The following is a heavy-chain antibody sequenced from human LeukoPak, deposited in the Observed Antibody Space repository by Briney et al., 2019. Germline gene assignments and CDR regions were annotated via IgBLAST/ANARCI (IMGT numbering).Heavy chain of an antibody. Sequence: SETLSLTCAAYGGSFSGYYWGWIRQPPGKGLEWIGSIYYSGSTYYNPSLKSRVTISVDTSKNQFSLKLSSVTAADTAVYYCARLFAVTTKRDYWGQGTLVTVSS. V-gene: IGHV4-39*01. CDR3: ARLFAVTTKRDY. D-gene: IGHD4-17*01. J-gene: IGHJ4*02. CDR1: GGSFSGYY. CDR2: IYYSGST.